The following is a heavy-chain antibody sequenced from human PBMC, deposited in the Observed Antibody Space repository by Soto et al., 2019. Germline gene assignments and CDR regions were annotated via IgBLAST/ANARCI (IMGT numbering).Heavy chain of an antibody. CDR3: ASGGPTGGSYKYNWFDP. V-gene: IGHV4-30-4*01. CDR2: IYYSGST. D-gene: IGHD2-15*01. J-gene: IGHJ5*02. Sequence: PSEPLSLTCTVSGGSISSGDYYWSWIRQPPGKGLEWIGYIYYSGSTYYNPSLKSRVTISVDTSKNQFSLKLSSVTAADTAVYYCASGGPTGGSYKYNWFDPWGQGTLVTVSS. CDR1: GGSISSGDYY.